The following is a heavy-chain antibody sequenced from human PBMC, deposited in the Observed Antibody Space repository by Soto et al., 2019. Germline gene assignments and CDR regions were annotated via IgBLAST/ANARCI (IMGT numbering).Heavy chain of an antibody. CDR3: AKAPYSGYEIDY. CDR1: GFTFSSYG. Sequence: QVQLVESGGGVVQPGRSLRLSCAASGFTFSSYGMHWVRQAPGKGLEWVAVISYDGSHKYYADSVKGRFTISRDNSKNTLYLQMNSLRAEDTAVYYCAKAPYSGYEIDYWGQGTLVTVSS. D-gene: IGHD5-12*01. V-gene: IGHV3-30*18. J-gene: IGHJ4*02. CDR2: ISYDGSHK.